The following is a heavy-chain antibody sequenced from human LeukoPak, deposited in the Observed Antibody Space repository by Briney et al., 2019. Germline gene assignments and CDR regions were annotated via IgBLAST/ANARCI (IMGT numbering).Heavy chain of an antibody. J-gene: IGHJ6*03. CDR1: GYTFTSYG. CDR3: ARGRSYYDFWSGYYPRYYYYYMDV. D-gene: IGHD3-3*01. V-gene: IGHV1-18*01. CDR2: ISAYSGNT. Sequence: GASVKVSRKASGYTFTSYGISWVRQAPGQGLEWMGWISAYSGNTNYAQKLQGRVTMTTDTSRSTAYMELRRVRSDDTAVYYCARGRSYYDFWSGYYPRYYYYYMDVWGKGTTVTVSS.